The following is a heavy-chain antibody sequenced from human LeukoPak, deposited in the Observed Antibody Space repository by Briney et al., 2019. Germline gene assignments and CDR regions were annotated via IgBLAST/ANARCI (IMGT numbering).Heavy chain of an antibody. J-gene: IGHJ4*02. D-gene: IGHD3-9*01. CDR1: GFTFGDYA. Sequence: PGRSLRLSCTASGFTFGDYAMSWVRQAPGKGREWVGFIRSKAYGGTTEYAASVKGRFTISRDDSKSIAYLQMNSLKTEDTAVYYCTAVGYDILTGYFDYWGQGTLVTVSS. CDR3: TAVGYDILTGYFDY. CDR2: IRSKAYGGTT. V-gene: IGHV3-49*04.